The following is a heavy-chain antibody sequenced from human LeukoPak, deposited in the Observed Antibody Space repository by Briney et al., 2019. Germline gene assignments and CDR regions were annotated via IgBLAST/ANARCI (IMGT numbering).Heavy chain of an antibody. CDR2: IKQDGSEK. CDR1: GFTFSNYW. Sequence: GGSLRLSCAASGFTFSNYWMSWVRQAPGKGLEWVANIKQDGSEKYYVDSVKGRFTVSRDNAKNSLFLQMNSLRAEDTAVYYCAKDYVWGSYRYTSFDYWGQGTLVTVSS. V-gene: IGHV3-7*01. CDR3: AKDYVWGSYRYTSFDY. D-gene: IGHD3-16*02. J-gene: IGHJ4*02.